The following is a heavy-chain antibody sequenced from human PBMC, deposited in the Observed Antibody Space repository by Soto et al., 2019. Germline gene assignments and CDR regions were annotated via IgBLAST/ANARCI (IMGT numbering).Heavy chain of an antibody. CDR3: ARGWLRFNYYYYYGMDV. V-gene: IGHV3-64D*06. D-gene: IGHD5-12*01. Sequence: GGSLRLSCSASGFTFSSYAMHWVRQAPGKGLEYVSAISSNGGSTYYADSVKGRFTISRDNSKNTLYLQMSSLRSDDTAVYYCARGWLRFNYYYYYGMDVWGQGTTVTVSS. CDR2: ISSNGGST. J-gene: IGHJ6*02. CDR1: GFTFSSYA.